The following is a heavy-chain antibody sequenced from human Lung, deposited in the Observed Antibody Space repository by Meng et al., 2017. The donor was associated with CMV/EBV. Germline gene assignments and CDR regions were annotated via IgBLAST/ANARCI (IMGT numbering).Heavy chain of an antibody. CDR1: GGTFSSYA. CDR3: ASRVEVNGAFDI. J-gene: IGHJ3*02. D-gene: IGHD2-8*01. Sequence: SVKVSXKASGGTFSSYAISWVRQAPGQGLEWMGGIIPIFGTANYAQKFQGRVTITTDESTSTAYIELSSLRSEDTAVYYCASRVEVNGAFDIWGQGIMVTVSS. CDR2: IIPIFGTA. V-gene: IGHV1-69*05.